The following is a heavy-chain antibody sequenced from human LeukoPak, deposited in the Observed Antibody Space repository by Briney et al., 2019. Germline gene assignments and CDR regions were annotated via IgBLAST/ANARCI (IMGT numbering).Heavy chain of an antibody. V-gene: IGHV4-4*07. CDR3: ARDEHDYGDYGTFDY. D-gene: IGHD4-17*01. Sequence: KPSETLSLTCTVSGGSISSYYWSWIRQPAGKGLEWIGRLYTSWDTNYNPSLKSRLTMSLDTSKNHFSLKLSSVTAADTDVYYYARDEHDYGDYGTFDYWGQGTLVTVSS. CDR1: GGSISSYY. CDR2: LYTSWDT. J-gene: IGHJ4*02.